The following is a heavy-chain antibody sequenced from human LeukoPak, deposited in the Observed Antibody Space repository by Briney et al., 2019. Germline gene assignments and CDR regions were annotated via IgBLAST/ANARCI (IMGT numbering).Heavy chain of an antibody. Sequence: GGSLRLSCAASGFTFSSYSMNWVRQAPGKGLEWVSSISSSSSYIYYADSVKGRFTISRDNAKNSLYLQMNSLRAEDTAVYYCARGPVGTYSYGLSWFDPWGRGTLVTVSS. CDR3: ARGPVGTYSYGLSWFDP. J-gene: IGHJ5*02. D-gene: IGHD5-18*01. V-gene: IGHV3-21*01. CDR2: ISSSSSYI. CDR1: GFTFSSYS.